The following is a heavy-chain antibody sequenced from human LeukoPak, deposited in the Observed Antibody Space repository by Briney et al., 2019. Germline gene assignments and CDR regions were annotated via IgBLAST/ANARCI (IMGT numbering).Heavy chain of an antibody. CDR3: AKSRGISAGPSYYYYSLDV. CDR2: ITVNGERT. D-gene: IGHD3-16*01. V-gene: IGHV3-23*01. J-gene: IGHJ6*02. Sequence: GGSLRLSCAASGFTYTNFGMSWVRQAPGKGLEWVSSITVNGERTDYADSVNGRFTISRDNSKDTLYLQMNSLRVEDTAVYFCAKSRGISAGPSYYYYSLDVWGRGTTVTVSS. CDR1: GFTYTNFG.